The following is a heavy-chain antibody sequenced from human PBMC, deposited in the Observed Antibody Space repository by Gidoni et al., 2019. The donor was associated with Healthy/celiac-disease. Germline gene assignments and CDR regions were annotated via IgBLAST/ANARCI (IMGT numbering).Heavy chain of an antibody. J-gene: IGHJ4*02. CDR3: AKDSSSSWSVDY. V-gene: IGHV3-30*18. CDR1: GCTFSSYG. D-gene: IGHD6-13*01. Sequence: QVQLVESGGGVVQPGRSLRLHCAASGCTFSSYGMHWVRQAPGKGLEWVAVISYDGSNKYYADSVKGRFTISRDNSKNTLYLQMNSLRAEDTAVYYCAKDSSSSWSVDYWGQGTLVTVSS. CDR2: ISYDGSNK.